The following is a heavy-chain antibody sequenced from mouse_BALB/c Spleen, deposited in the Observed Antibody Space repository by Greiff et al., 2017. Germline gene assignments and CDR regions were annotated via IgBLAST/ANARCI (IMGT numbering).Heavy chain of an antibody. CDR1: GFTFSSFG. V-gene: IGHV5-17*02. CDR3: ARHLGYFDV. Sequence: EVQRVESGGGLVQPGGSRKLSCAASGFTFSSFGMHWVRQAPEKGLEWVAYISSGSSTIYYADTVKGRFTISRDNPKNTLFLQMTSLRSEDTAMYYCARHLGYFDVWGAGTTVTVSS. CDR2: ISSGSSTI. J-gene: IGHJ1*01.